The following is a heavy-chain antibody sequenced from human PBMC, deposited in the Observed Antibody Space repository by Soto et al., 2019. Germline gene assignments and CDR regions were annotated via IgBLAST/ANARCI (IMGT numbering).Heavy chain of an antibody. CDR3: ADPDYYDSSGYPPYYYYYGMDV. V-gene: IGHV1-69*12. J-gene: IGHJ6*02. D-gene: IGHD3-22*01. CDR1: GGTFSSYA. CDR2: IIPIFGTA. Sequence: QVPLVQSGAEVKKPGSSVKVSCKASGGTFSSYAISWVRQAPGQGLEWMGGIIPIFGTANYAQKFQGRVTITADESTSTAYMELSSLRSEDTAVYYCADPDYYDSSGYPPYYYYYGMDVWGQGTTVTVSS.